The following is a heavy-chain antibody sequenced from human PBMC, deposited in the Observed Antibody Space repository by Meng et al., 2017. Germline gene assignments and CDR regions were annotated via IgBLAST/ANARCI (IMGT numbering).Heavy chain of an antibody. J-gene: IGHJ4*02. CDR2: IIPIFGTA. D-gene: IGHD4-23*01. V-gene: IGHV1-69*06. Sequence: VEVWGEVKKPGCLVKVSCKASGGTFSSYAISWVRQAPGQGLEWMGGIIPIFGTANYAQKFQGRVTITADKSTSTAYMELSSLRSEDTAVYYCARGVGYGGNSLYFDYWGQGTLVTVSS. CDR1: GGTFSSYA. CDR3: ARGVGYGGNSLYFDY.